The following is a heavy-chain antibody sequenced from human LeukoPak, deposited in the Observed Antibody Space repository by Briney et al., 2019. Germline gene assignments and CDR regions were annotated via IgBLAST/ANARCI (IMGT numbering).Heavy chain of an antibody. J-gene: IGHJ4*02. CDR2: IWYDGSKR. CDR1: GYSFSSYG. V-gene: IGHV3-33*01. CDR3: ARDPGTLATYFDY. Sequence: GGSLRLSCAASGYSFSSYGMQWVRQVPGKGLEWVAVIWYDGSKRYYADSVKGRFTISRDDSKNTLYLQMNSLRAEDTAIYYCARDPGTLATYFDYWGPGTLVTVSS. D-gene: IGHD6-13*01.